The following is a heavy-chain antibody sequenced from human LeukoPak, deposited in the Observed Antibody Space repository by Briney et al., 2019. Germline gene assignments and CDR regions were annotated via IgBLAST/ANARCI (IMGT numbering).Heavy chain of an antibody. Sequence: GGSLRLSCAASGFTFSGSAMHWVRQASGKGLEWVGRIRSKANSYATAYAASVKGRFTISRDDSKNTAYLQMNSLKTEDTAVYYCTSLGVVVPAATGDWFDPWGQGTLVTVSS. CDR3: TSLGVVVPAATGDWFDP. D-gene: IGHD2-2*01. CDR1: GFTFSGSA. J-gene: IGHJ5*02. CDR2: IRSKANSYAT. V-gene: IGHV3-73*01.